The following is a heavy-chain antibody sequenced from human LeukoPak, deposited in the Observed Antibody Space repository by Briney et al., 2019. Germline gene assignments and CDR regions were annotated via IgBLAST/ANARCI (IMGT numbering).Heavy chain of an antibody. V-gene: IGHV1-8*03. CDR1: GYTFTSYD. Sequence: ASVKVSCKASGYTFTSYDINWVRQATGQGLEWMGWMNPNSGNTGYAQKFQGRVTITRNTSISTAYMELSSLRSEDTAVYYCARSPTHYDFWSGYSEYYFDYWGQGTLVTVSS. CDR3: ARSPTHYDFWSGYSEYYFDY. J-gene: IGHJ4*02. D-gene: IGHD3-3*01. CDR2: MNPNSGNT.